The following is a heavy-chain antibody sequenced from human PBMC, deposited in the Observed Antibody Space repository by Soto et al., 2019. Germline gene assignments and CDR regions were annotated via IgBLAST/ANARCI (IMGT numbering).Heavy chain of an antibody. Sequence: SETLSLTCAVHGGSFSGFYWTWIRQPPGKGLEWIGEINHSGSSNYNPPLKSRVTMSLDTSRNQFSLSLNSVTAADTAVYYCARMAGPWYFDLWGRGTLVTISS. CDR3: ARMAGPWYFDL. CDR1: GGSFSGFY. CDR2: INHSGSS. J-gene: IGHJ2*01. V-gene: IGHV4-34*01.